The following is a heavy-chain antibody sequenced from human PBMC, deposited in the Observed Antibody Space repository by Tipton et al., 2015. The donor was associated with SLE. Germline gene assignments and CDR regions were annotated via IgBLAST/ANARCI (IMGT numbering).Heavy chain of an antibody. V-gene: IGHV4-59*01. CDR3: AGTDGSGWYRDAFDI. CDR2: IYKSGIT. CDR1: GDSISSYY. Sequence: TLSLTCTVSGDSISSYYWSWIRQPPGKGPEWIGYIYKSGITNYNPSLMSRVTISADTSKNQFSLKLRSVTAADTAVYYCAGTDGSGWYRDAFDIWGQGTVVTVSS. J-gene: IGHJ3*02. D-gene: IGHD6-19*01.